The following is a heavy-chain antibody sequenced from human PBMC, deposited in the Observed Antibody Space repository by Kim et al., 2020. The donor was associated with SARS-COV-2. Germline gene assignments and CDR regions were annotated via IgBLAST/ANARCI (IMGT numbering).Heavy chain of an antibody. Sequence: SETLSLTCTVSGGSISSSSYYWGWIRQPPGKGLEWIGSIYYSGSTYYNPSLKSRVTISVDTSKNQFSLKLSSVTAADTAVYYCARLSRGGTREYYVDYWGQETLVTVSS. CDR1: GGSISSSSYY. CDR3: ARLSRGGTREYYVDY. D-gene: IGHD3-10*01. V-gene: IGHV4-39*07. CDR2: IYYSGST. J-gene: IGHJ4*02.